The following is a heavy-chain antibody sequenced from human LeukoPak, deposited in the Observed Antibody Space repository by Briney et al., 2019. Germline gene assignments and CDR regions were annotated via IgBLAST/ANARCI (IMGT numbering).Heavy chain of an antibody. J-gene: IGHJ4*02. CDR1: GFTFSSYS. V-gene: IGHV3-21*01. Sequence: PGGSLRLSCAASGFTFSSYSMNWVRQAPGKGLEWVSSISSSSSNIYYADSVKGRFTISRDNAKNSLYLQMNSLRAEDTAVYYCARDGGYCSSTSCYAPEYYFDYWGQGTLVTVSS. CDR3: ARDGGYCSSTSCYAPEYYFDY. CDR2: ISSSSSNI. D-gene: IGHD2-2*01.